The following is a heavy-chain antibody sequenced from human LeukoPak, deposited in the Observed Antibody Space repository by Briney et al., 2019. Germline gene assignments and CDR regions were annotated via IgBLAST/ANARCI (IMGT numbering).Heavy chain of an antibody. Sequence: SETLSLTCAVYGGSFSNYYWSWIRQPPGKGVEWIGEITHSGSTNYNPSLKSRVSISVDTSKNQFSLRLTSVTAADTAVYYCAPIFGDYSDFDYWGQGTLVTVSS. D-gene: IGHD4-17*01. J-gene: IGHJ4*01. CDR1: GGSFSNYY. V-gene: IGHV4-34*01. CDR2: ITHSGST. CDR3: APIFGDYSDFDY.